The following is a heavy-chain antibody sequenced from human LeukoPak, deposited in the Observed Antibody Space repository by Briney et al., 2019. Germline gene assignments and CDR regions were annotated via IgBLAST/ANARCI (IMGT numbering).Heavy chain of an antibody. D-gene: IGHD6-13*01. J-gene: IGHJ6*03. CDR1: GGTFSSYA. V-gene: IGHV1-69*01. Sequence: SVKVSCKASGGTFSSYAISWVRQAPGQGLEWMGVIIPIFGTANYAQKFQGRVTITADGSTSTAYMELSSLRSEDTAVYYCATIYTGYSSSWYSGPGYYYYYMDVWGKGTTVTVSS. CDR3: ATIYTGYSSSWYSGPGYYYYYMDV. CDR2: IIPIFGTA.